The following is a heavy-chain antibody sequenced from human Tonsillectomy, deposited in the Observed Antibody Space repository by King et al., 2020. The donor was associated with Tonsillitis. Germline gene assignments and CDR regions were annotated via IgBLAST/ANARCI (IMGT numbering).Heavy chain of an antibody. V-gene: IGHV3-30-3*01. CDR1: GFTFSSYA. Sequence: VQLVESGGGVVQPGRSLRLSCAASGFTFSSYAMHWVRQAPGKGLEWVAVISYDGSNKYYADSVKGRFTISRDNSKNTLYLQMNSLRAEETAVYYCAGLGGVVRGSYWGQGTLVTVSS. CDR2: ISYDGSNK. D-gene: IGHD3-16*01. J-gene: IGHJ4*02. CDR3: AGLGGVVRGSY.